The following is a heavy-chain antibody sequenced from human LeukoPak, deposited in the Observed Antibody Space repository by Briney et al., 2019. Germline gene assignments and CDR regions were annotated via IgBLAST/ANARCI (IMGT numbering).Heavy chain of an antibody. J-gene: IGHJ4*02. CDR3: ARDEYCSSTSCYVGDYYFDY. D-gene: IGHD2-2*01. V-gene: IGHV3-48*01. Sequence: GGSLRLSCAASGFTFSSYSMNWVRQAPGKGPEWVSYISSSSSTIYYADSVKGRFTISRDNAKNSLYLQMNSLRAEDTAVYYCARDEYCSSTSCYVGDYYFDYWGQGTLVTVSS. CDR2: ISSSSSTI. CDR1: GFTFSSYS.